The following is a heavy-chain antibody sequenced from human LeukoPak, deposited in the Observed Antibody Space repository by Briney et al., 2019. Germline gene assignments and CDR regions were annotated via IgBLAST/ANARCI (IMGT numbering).Heavy chain of an antibody. CDR1: GGTFSSYA. Sequence: SVKVSCKASGGTFSSYAISWVRQAPGQGLEWMGGIIPIFGTANYAQRFQGRVTITADESTSTAYMELSSLRSEDTAVYYCARVGYCSSTSCYLDAFDIWGQGTMVTVSS. V-gene: IGHV1-69*01. J-gene: IGHJ3*02. D-gene: IGHD2-2*01. CDR2: IIPIFGTA. CDR3: ARVGYCSSTSCYLDAFDI.